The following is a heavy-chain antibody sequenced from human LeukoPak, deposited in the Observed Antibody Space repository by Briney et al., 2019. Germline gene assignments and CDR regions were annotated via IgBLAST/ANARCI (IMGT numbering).Heavy chain of an antibody. CDR2: IYYSGST. V-gene: IGHV4-59*01. Sequence: SETLSLTCTVSGGSISSYYWSWIRQPPGKGLEWIGYIYYSGSTNYNPSLKSRVTISVDTSKNQFSLKLSSVTAADTAVYYCARAEGYSSSWSGSDPWGQGTLVTVSS. CDR3: ARAEGYSSSWSGSDP. CDR1: GGSISSYY. D-gene: IGHD6-13*01. J-gene: IGHJ5*02.